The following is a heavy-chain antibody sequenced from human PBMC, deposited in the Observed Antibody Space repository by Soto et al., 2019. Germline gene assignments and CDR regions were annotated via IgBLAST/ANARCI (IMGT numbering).Heavy chain of an antibody. D-gene: IGHD2-21*02. CDR3: AREMSGGDWNY. Sequence: GASVKVSCKASGYTFTSYHIHWVRQAPGQGLEWMGIINPSNSDTNYPQRFRGRVTMTRDTSTSTVYMELNSLTSEDTAVYFCAREMSGGDWNYWGQGTLVTAPQ. V-gene: IGHV1-46*01. CDR2: INPSNSDT. CDR1: GYTFTSYH. J-gene: IGHJ4*02.